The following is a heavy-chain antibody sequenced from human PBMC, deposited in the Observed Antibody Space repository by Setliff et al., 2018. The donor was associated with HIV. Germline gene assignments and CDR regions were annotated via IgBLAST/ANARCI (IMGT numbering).Heavy chain of an antibody. D-gene: IGHD3-22*01. J-gene: IGHJ6*03. Sequence: ASVKVSCKASGYTFSSNDINWVRQAIGQGLEWVGWMNPNSGNTGYAQKFQGRVTMTRDTSISTAYMELNNLKFEDTAVYYCARARRDSYDRGRRNHYYIDVWGKGTTVTVSS. CDR1: GYTFSSND. V-gene: IGHV1-8*01. CDR2: MNPNSGNT. CDR3: ARARRDSYDRGRRNHYYIDV.